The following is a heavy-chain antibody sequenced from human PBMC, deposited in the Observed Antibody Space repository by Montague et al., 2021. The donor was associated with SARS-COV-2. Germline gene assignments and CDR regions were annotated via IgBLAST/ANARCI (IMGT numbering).Heavy chain of an antibody. V-gene: IGHV3-23*03. Sequence: SLRLSCAASGFTFSSSALSWVRQAPGKGLEWVSNIYGATGRTFYADSVKGRFTMSRENSKNTLYLRMNSLRVDDTAVYYCAKVDSVFPWGQGTLVTVSS. CDR3: AKVDSVFP. J-gene: IGHJ4*02. D-gene: IGHD3/OR15-3a*01. CDR2: IYGATGRT. CDR1: GFTFSSSA.